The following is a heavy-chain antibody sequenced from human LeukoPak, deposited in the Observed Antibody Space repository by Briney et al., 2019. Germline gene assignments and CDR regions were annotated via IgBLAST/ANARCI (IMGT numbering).Heavy chain of an antibody. V-gene: IGHV3-23*01. CDR3: ATLGYYYDSSGYYRYFDY. CDR2: ISSSGGST. J-gene: IGHJ4*02. CDR1: GFTFSSYA. D-gene: IGHD3-22*01. Sequence: GGSLRLSCAASGFTFSSYAMSWVRQAPGKGLEWVSGISSSGGSTVYADSVKGRFTISRDNSKNTLYLQMNSLRAEDTAVYYCATLGYYYDSSGYYRYFDYWGQGTLVTVSS.